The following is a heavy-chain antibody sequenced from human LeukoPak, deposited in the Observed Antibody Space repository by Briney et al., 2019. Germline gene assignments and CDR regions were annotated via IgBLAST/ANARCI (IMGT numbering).Heavy chain of an antibody. Sequence: SQTLSLTCTVSGGSISSGSYYWSWIRQPAGKGLEWIGRIYTSGSTNYNPSLKSRVTISVDTSKNQFSLKLSSVTAADTAVYYCARHTPFGYSSPKYFDYWGQGTLVTVSS. CDR1: GGSISSGSYY. V-gene: IGHV4-61*02. CDR2: IYTSGST. CDR3: ARHTPFGYSSPKYFDY. D-gene: IGHD4-11*01. J-gene: IGHJ4*02.